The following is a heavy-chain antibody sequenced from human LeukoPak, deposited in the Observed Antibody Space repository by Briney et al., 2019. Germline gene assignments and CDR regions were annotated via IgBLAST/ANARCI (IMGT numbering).Heavy chain of an antibody. J-gene: IGHJ4*02. V-gene: IGHV4-34*01. D-gene: IGHD1-26*01. CDR3: AREGVGATLY. CDR2: INHSGST. CDR1: GFTFSSYA. Sequence: GSLRLSCAASGFTFSSYAMSWIRQPPGKGLEWIGEINHSGSTNYNPSLKSRVTISVDTSKNQFSLKLSSVTAADTAVYYCAREGVGATLYWGQGTLVTVSS.